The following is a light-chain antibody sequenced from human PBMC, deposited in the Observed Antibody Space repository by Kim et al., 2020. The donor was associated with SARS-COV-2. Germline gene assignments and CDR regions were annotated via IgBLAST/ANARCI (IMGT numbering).Light chain of an antibody. CDR3: QHYDYSGDT. CDR1: QPGKSDY. V-gene: IGKV3-20*01. Sequence: VLTQSPGTLSLSPGDRATLSCRASQPGKSDYLAWFQQTPDHAPRLLISGASTRATVLPDMFSGSGSATDFTLTISRLQPEDFAVYYCQHYDYSGDTLGQGTKLEI. J-gene: IGKJ2*01. CDR2: GAS.